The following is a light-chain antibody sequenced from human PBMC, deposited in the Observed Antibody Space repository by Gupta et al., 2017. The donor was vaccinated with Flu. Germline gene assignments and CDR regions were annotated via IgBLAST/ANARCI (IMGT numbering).Light chain of an antibody. CDR1: QSVRKF. V-gene: IGKV1-39*01. CDR2: AAY. J-gene: IGKJ2*01. CDR3: QQRDSIPST. Sequence: DIQMTQSPSSLSASVGDRVTITCRASQSVRKFLNWYQKKPGKAPNLLIFAAYSVQSGVPSRFSGSGSGTDFTLTISRRQPEDFATYYCQQRDSIPSTFGQGTKLEIK.